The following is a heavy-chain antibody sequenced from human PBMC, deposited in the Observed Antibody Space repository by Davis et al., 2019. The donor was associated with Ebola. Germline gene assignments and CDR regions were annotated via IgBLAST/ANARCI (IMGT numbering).Heavy chain of an antibody. D-gene: IGHD1-26*01. CDR3: ATRYSGNFWDLYYYYGMDV. CDR2: IKQDGSEK. V-gene: IGHV3-7*03. Sequence: GGSLRLSCAASGFTFSSYWMSWVRQAPGKGLEWVANIKQDGSEKYYVDSVKGRFTISRDNAKNSLYLQMNSLRAEDTAVYYCATRYSGNFWDLYYYYGMDVWGQGTTVTVSS. CDR1: GFTFSSYW. J-gene: IGHJ6*02.